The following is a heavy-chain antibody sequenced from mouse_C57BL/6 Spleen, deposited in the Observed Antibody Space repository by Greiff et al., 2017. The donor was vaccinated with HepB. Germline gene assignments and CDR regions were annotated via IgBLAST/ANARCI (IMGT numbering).Heavy chain of an antibody. V-gene: IGHV5-17*01. Sequence: EVMLVESGGGLVKPGGSLKLSCAASGFTFSDYGMHWVRQAPEKGLEWVAYISSGSSTIDYADKVKGRFTISRDNAKNTLFLQMTSLRSEDTAMYYCARQGIYYFDYWGQGTTLTVSS. CDR1: GFTFSDYG. J-gene: IGHJ2*01. CDR3: ARQGIYYFDY. CDR2: ISSGSSTI.